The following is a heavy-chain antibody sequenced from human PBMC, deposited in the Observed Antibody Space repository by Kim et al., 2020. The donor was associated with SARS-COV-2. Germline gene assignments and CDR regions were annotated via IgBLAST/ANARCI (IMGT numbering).Heavy chain of an antibody. J-gene: IGHJ4*02. D-gene: IGHD6-6*01. CDR2: IYHSGST. CDR1: GGSVSSSAYY. CDR3: ARHAAGGSSSSLGY. Sequence: SETLSLTCTVSGGSVSSSAYYWAWIRQPPGKGLEWIGSIYHSGSTYYSPSLKTRVTISVDTSKNQFSLTLNSVTAADTAIYYCARHAAGGSSSSLGYWGQGTLVTVSS. V-gene: IGHV4-39*01.